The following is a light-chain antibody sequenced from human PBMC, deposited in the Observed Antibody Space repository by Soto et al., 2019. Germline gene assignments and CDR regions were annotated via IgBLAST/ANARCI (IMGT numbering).Light chain of an antibody. CDR2: EAS. Sequence: DIQLTQSASTLSASVGDRVTITCRASRSINEWLAWYQKKPGKAPKLLIYEASKLESGVPSRFSGSGSGTEFTLTSSSLQPDDLATYYCQETNYYVFGQGTQVDIK. V-gene: IGKV1-5*01. CDR1: RSINEW. CDR3: QETNYYV. J-gene: IGKJ2*01.